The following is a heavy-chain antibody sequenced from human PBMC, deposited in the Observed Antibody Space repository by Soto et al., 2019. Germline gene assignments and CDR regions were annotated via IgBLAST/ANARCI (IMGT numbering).Heavy chain of an antibody. CDR3: ARSLGYCSGGSCYPENWFDP. CDR2: IYYSGST. D-gene: IGHD2-15*01. J-gene: IGHJ5*02. Sequence: PSETLSLTCTVSGGSISSYYWSWIRQPPGKGLEWIGYIYYSGSTNYNPSLKSRVTISVDTSKNQFSLKLSSVTAADTAVYYCARSLGYCSGGSCYPENWFDPWGQGTLVTVSS. V-gene: IGHV4-59*01. CDR1: GGSISSYY.